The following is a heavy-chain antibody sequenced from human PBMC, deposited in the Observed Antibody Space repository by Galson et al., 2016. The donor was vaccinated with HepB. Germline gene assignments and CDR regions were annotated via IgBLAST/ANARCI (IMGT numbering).Heavy chain of an antibody. D-gene: IGHD6-19*01. CDR3: ARGDPWYSSGWGPDY. CDR2: IWHDGSKK. J-gene: IGHJ4*02. V-gene: IGHV3-33*01. CDR1: GFTFKTYA. Sequence: SLRLSCAASGFTFKTYAMHWVRQAPGKGLDWVAVIWHDGSKKYFADSTKGRFTVSRDNSKNTLYLQMNSLSVEGTAVYYCARGDPWYSSGWGPDYWGQGTLVAVSS.